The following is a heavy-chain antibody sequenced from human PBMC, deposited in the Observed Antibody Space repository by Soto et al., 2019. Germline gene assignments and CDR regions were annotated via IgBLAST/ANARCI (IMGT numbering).Heavy chain of an antibody. CDR1: GGSIGSYY. V-gene: IGHV4-59*08. Sequence: QVQLQESGPGLVKPSETLSLTCSVSGGSIGSYYWSWIRQPPGKGLEGIGYIYYSGSTNYNPSLKSRVAISVDTSKNQFSLKQSSVTAADAAVYYCARGGWRQIDYWGQGTLVTVSS. CDR3: ARGGWRQIDY. D-gene: IGHD3-3*01. J-gene: IGHJ4*02. CDR2: IYYSGST.